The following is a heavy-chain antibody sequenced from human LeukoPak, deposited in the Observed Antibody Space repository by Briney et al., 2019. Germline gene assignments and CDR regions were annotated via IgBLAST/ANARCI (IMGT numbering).Heavy chain of an antibody. CDR3: ARVPGGLEWADFDY. CDR1: GFTFRTHT. V-gene: IGHV3-21*01. D-gene: IGHD3-3*01. CDR2: ISSSSSDI. J-gene: IGHJ4*02. Sequence: GGSPRLSCAASGFTFRTHTMNWVRQAPGKGLEWVSCISSSSSDISYADSVKGRFTISRDNAKNSLYLHMSSLRAEDTAVYYCARVPGGLEWADFDYWGQGTLVTVSS.